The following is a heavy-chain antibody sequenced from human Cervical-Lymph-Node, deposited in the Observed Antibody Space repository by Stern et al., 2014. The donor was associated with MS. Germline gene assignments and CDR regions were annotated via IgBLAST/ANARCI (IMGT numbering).Heavy chain of an antibody. CDR3: ARDSDLGNGGYGMDV. CDR1: GGTFSDYA. J-gene: IGHJ6*02. V-gene: IGHV1-69*01. Sequence: QVQLVQSGAEVKKPGSSVKVSCKASGGTFSDYAISWIRQAPRQGLEWMGGIIPVFGTANYAQKFQGRVTLIADESTSTAYMERSSLRSEDTAVYYCARDSDLGNGGYGMDVWGQGTTITVSS. CDR2: IIPVFGTA. D-gene: IGHD5-12*01.